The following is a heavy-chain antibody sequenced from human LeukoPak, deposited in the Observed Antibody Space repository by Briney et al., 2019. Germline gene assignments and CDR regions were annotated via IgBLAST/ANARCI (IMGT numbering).Heavy chain of an antibody. CDR3: ARGYGSYSINY. V-gene: IGHV3-33*01. D-gene: IGHD1-26*01. J-gene: IGHJ4*02. CDR2: IWNDGSKK. Sequence: GGSLRLSCAASGFTFSGYGMHWVRQAPGKGLEWAAVIWNDGSKKYYADSVKGRFTISRDNSKDTLYLQMNSLRAEDTAVYYCARGYGSYSINYWGQGTLVTVSS. CDR1: GFTFSGYG.